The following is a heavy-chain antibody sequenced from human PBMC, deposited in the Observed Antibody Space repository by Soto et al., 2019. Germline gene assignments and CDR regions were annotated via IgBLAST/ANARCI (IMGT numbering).Heavy chain of an antibody. Sequence: EMQLVDSGGGLVQPGDSLRLSCAASGFTFSIYWMAWVRQAPGKGLEWVANIKEDGREYTYANSVRGRFTISRDNAKKSLYPQMNNRAVEDTAVYNCARESHYFAAWGQGTLVTVSS. CDR1: GFTFSIYW. J-gene: IGHJ4*02. D-gene: IGHD3-10*01. CDR3: ARESHYFAA. CDR2: IKEDGREY. V-gene: IGHV3-7*04.